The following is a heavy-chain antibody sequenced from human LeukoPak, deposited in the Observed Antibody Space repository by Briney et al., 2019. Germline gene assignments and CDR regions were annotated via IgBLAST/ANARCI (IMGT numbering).Heavy chain of an antibody. D-gene: IGHD2-15*01. CDR1: GFTFSSNA. CDR3: AKDGYCSGGSCYPYYFDY. J-gene: IGHJ4*02. CDR2: ISSSGSTI. Sequence: GGSLRLSCAASGFTFSSNAVSWVRQAPGKGLEWVSYISSSGSTIYYADSVKGRFTISRDSAKNSLYLQMNSLRAEDTAVYYCAKDGYCSGGSCYPYYFDYWGQGTLVTVSS. V-gene: IGHV3-48*04.